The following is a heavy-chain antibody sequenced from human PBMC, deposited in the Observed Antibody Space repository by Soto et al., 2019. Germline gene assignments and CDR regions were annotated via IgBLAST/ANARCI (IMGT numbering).Heavy chain of an antibody. Sequence: PSETLSLTCTVSGGTISSWYWSWIRQPPGKGLEWIGYIYYSGSTNYNPSLKSRVTISVDTSKNQFSLKLSSVTAADTAVYYCARDNGYSYGYTLDHWGQGTLVTVSS. V-gene: IGHV4-59*01. CDR3: ARDNGYSYGYTLDH. J-gene: IGHJ4*02. D-gene: IGHD5-18*01. CDR1: GGTISSWY. CDR2: IYYSGST.